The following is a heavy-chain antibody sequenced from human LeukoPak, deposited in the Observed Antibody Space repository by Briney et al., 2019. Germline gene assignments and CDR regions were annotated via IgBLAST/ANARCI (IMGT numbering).Heavy chain of an antibody. V-gene: IGHV4-59*01. CDR2: IYYSGST. J-gene: IGHJ4*02. Sequence: PSETLSLTCTVSGGSISSYYWSWIRQPPGKGLEWIGYIYYSGSTNYNTSLKSRVTISVDTSKNQFSLKLSSVTAADTAVYYCARDHRYSGYDYGGYYFDYWGQGTLVTVSS. D-gene: IGHD5-12*01. CDR3: ARDHRYSGYDYGGYYFDY. CDR1: GGSISSYY.